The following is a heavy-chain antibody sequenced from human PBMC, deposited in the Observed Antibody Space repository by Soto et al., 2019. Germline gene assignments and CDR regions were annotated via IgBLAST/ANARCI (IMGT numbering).Heavy chain of an antibody. CDR3: ARETLNYYDPAGWFDP. CDR1: GYTFTSYY. Sequence: QVQLVQSGAEVKKPGASVKVSCKASGYTFTSYYMHWVRQAPGQGFEWMGIINPSGGSTSYAQKFQGRVTMTRDTSTSTVYMELSSLRSEDTAVYYCARETLNYYDPAGWFDPWGQGTLVTVSS. D-gene: IGHD3-22*01. V-gene: IGHV1-46*01. J-gene: IGHJ5*02. CDR2: INPSGGST.